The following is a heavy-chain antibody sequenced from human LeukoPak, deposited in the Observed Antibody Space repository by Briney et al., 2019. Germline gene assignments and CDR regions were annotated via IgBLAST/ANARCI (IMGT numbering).Heavy chain of an antibody. D-gene: IGHD4-17*01. CDR2: IIPIFGTA. V-gene: IGHV1-69*05. Sequence: SVKVSCKASGGTFSSYAISWVRQAPGQGLEWMGRIIPIFGTANYAQKFQGRVTITTDESTSTAYMELSSLRSEGTAVYYCARSTYGDYGYFDYWGQGTLVTVSS. CDR1: GGTFSSYA. J-gene: IGHJ4*02. CDR3: ARSTYGDYGYFDY.